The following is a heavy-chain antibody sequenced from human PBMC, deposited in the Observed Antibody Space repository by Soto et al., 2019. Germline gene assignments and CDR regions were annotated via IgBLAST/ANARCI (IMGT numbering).Heavy chain of an antibody. Sequence: RQPPGKGLEWGSSINWNSGTIGYADSVKGRFIISRDNARNSLYLQMNSLRSEDTALYYCAKGGWATINYWGRGTLVTVSS. J-gene: IGHJ4*02. V-gene: IGHV3-9*01. D-gene: IGHD6-19*01. CDR2: INWNSGTI. CDR3: AKGGWATINY.